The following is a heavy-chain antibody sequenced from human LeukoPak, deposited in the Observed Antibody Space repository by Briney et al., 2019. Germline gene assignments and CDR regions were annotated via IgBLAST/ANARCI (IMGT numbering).Heavy chain of an antibody. Sequence: GGSLRLSCAASGFTLSNYGIHWVRQAPGKGLEWVTFIRSDGSHIYYPDSVKGRFTISRDNSKNTLYLQMNSLRPEDTAVYYCARDDYWGQGTLVTVSS. V-gene: IGHV3-30*02. CDR3: ARDDY. CDR1: GFTLSNYG. J-gene: IGHJ4*02. CDR2: IRSDGSHI.